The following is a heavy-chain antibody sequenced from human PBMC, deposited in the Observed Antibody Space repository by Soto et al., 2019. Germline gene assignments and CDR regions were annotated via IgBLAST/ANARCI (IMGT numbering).Heavy chain of an antibody. Sequence: SETLSLTCTVSGGSISSYYWSWIRQPPGKGLEWIGYIYYSGSTNYNPSLKSRVTISVDTSRTQFSLNLSSVTAADTAVYYCARDGGFYYGMDVWGQGTTVTVSS. J-gene: IGHJ6*02. V-gene: IGHV4-59*01. D-gene: IGHD3-3*01. CDR3: ARDGGFYYGMDV. CDR1: GGSISSYY. CDR2: IYYSGST.